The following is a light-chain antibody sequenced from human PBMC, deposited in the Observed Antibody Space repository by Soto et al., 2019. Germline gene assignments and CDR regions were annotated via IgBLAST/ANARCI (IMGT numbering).Light chain of an antibody. V-gene: IGLV1-44*01. CDR1: SSNIGSNA. Sequence: QSVLTQPPSASGTPGQRVTISCSGSSSNIGSNAVNWYQQLPGTAPKLLIYSNNQRPSGVPDRFSGSKSGTSASLAISGLQSEDEADYYRAAWEDSLNGRGIFGGGTKLTVL. J-gene: IGLJ2*01. CDR3: AAWEDSLNGRGI. CDR2: SNN.